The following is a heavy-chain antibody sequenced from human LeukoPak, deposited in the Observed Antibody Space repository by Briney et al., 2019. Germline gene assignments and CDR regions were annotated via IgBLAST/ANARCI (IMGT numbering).Heavy chain of an antibody. D-gene: IGHD3-3*01. Sequence: GGSVKVSCRASGYTFTSYYMHGGGQAPGQGREGMGIINPSGGSTNYAQKLQGRVTMTRDTSTSTVYMELSSLRSDDTAVYYCARGGDFWSGYHAANNWFDPWGQGTLVTVSS. V-gene: IGHV1-46*04. J-gene: IGHJ5*02. CDR1: GYTFTSYY. CDR2: INPSGGST. CDR3: ARGGDFWSGYHAANNWFDP.